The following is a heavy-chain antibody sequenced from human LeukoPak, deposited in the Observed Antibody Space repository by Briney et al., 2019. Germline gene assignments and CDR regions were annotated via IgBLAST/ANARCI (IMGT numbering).Heavy chain of an antibody. J-gene: IGHJ4*02. CDR1: GFTFSSYA. D-gene: IGHD2-21*02. CDR2: ISGSGGST. Sequence: GGSLRLSCAASGFTFSSYAMSWVRQAPGKGLEGVSAISGSGGSTYYADSVKGRFTISRDNSKNTLDLQMNSLRAEDPAVYYCAKAPPPPPTAKSGDFWGQGTLVTVSS. CDR3: AKAPPPPPTAKSGDF. V-gene: IGHV3-23*01.